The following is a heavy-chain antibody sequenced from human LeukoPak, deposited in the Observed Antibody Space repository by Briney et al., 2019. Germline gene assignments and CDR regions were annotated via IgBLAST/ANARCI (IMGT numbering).Heavy chain of an antibody. D-gene: IGHD3-22*01. CDR3: AKGSYYYDSTGYSPAPGD. Sequence: PGGSLRLSCAAPGLSFSSYGMSWVRQAPGQGPEWVSSISGNGASIYYADSVKGRFTISRDNSKNTLHLQMNSLRAEDTAVYFCAKGSYYYDSTGYSPAPGDWGQGTLVTVSS. V-gene: IGHV3-23*01. CDR2: ISGNGASI. J-gene: IGHJ4*02. CDR1: GLSFSSYG.